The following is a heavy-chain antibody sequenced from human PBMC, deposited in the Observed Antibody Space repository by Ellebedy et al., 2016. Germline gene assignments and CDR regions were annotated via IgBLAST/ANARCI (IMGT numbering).Heavy chain of an antibody. J-gene: IGHJ3*02. CDR3: ARHYGRGAFDI. CDR1: GGSISSYY. Sequence: SETLSLTXTVSGGSISSYYWSWIRQPPGKGLEWIGYIYYSGSTNYNPSLKSRVTISVDTSKNQFSLKLSSVTAADTAVYYCARHYGRGAFDIWGQGTMVTVSS. V-gene: IGHV4-59*01. CDR2: IYYSGST. D-gene: IGHD4-17*01.